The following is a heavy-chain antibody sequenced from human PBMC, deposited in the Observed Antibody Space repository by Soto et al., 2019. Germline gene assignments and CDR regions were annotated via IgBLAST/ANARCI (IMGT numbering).Heavy chain of an antibody. CDR2: IYYSGST. D-gene: IGHD2-15*01. CDR3: ARVRSCSGGSCFYYYYYYMDV. Sequence: ETLSLTCTVSGGSISSYYWSWIRQPPGKGLEWIGYIYYSGSTNYNPSLKSRVTISVDTSKNQFSLKLSSVTAADTAVYYCARVRSCSGGSCFYYYYYYMDVWGKGTTVTVSS. V-gene: IGHV4-59*01. CDR1: GGSISSYY. J-gene: IGHJ6*03.